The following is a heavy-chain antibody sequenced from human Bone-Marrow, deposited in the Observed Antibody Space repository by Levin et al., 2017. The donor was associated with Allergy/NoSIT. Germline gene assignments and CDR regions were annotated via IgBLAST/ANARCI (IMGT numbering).Heavy chain of an antibody. CDR2: ISYDGSNK. CDR3: AKDLYVEHYMDV. V-gene: IGHV3-30*18. CDR1: GFTFSSYG. Sequence: GGSLRLSCAASGFTFSSYGMHWVRQAPGKGLEWVAVISYDGSNKYYADSVKGRFTISRDNSKNTLYLQMNSLRAEDTAVYYCAKDLYVEHYMDVWGKGTTVTVSS. J-gene: IGHJ6*03. D-gene: IGHD1-1*01.